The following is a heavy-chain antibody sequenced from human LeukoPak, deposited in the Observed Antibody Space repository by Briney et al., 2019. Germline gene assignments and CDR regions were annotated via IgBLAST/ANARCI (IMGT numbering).Heavy chain of an antibody. Sequence: GESLKISCKGSGYSFTSYWIGWVRQMPGKGLEWMGIIYPGDSATTHSPSFPGQVNISADKHISTPYLQWSTLKASDTAMYYCARRIAVAGRYYFDYWGQGTLVTVSS. V-gene: IGHV5-51*01. D-gene: IGHD6-19*01. CDR2: IYPGDSAT. CDR1: GYSFTSYW. J-gene: IGHJ4*02. CDR3: ARRIAVAGRYYFDY.